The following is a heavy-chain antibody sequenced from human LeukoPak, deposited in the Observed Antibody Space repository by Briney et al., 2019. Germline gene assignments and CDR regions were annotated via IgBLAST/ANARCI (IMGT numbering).Heavy chain of an antibody. Sequence: ASVKVSCKASGYTFTGYYMHWVRQAPGQGLEWMGWINPNSGGTNYAQKFQGRVTMTRDTSISTAYMELSRLRSDDTAVYYCARDPEGGSGESPHDYWGQGTLVTVSS. CDR1: GYTFTGYY. D-gene: IGHD3-10*01. V-gene: IGHV1-2*02. CDR3: ARDPEGGSGESPHDY. J-gene: IGHJ4*02. CDR2: INPNSGGT.